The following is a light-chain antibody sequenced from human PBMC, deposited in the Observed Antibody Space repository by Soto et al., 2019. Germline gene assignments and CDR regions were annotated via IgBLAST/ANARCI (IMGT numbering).Light chain of an antibody. CDR3: QQASSFPHS. Sequence: DIQMTQSPSSLSASVGDGVTITCRASQPISSWLAWFRQRPGKAPELLIYAASTLHSGVPSRFSGSGSGTDFALSISGLQPEDFAPYYCQQASSFPHSFGQG. CDR2: AAS. J-gene: IGKJ2*01. CDR1: QPISSW. V-gene: IGKV1-12*01.